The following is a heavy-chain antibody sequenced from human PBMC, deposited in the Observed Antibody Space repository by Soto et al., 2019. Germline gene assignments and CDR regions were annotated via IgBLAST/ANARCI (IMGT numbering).Heavy chain of an antibody. V-gene: IGHV3-23*01. D-gene: IGHD3-3*01. CDR1: GFTLSSYA. CDR2: IGDSGTNT. CDR3: ARDDFWSGYQNSPGYYYGMDV. J-gene: IGHJ6*02. Sequence: GGSLRLSCAASGFTLSSYAMSWVRQTPGKGLEWASAIGDSGTNTFYADSVKGRFTISRDNSKNTLYLQMNSLRAEDTAVYYCARDDFWSGYQNSPGYYYGMDVWGQGTTVTVSS.